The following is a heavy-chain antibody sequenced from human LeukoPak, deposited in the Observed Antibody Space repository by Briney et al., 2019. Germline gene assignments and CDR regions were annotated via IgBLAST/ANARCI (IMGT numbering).Heavy chain of an antibody. CDR1: GFTVSSNY. J-gene: IGHJ3*02. CDR2: IYSGGST. Sequence: GGSLRLSCAASGFTVSSNYMTWVRQTPGKGLEWVSVIYSGGSTYYADYVKGRFTISRDNSKNTLYLQMNSLRAEDTAVYYWAREEVTTGDFDIWGQGTMVTVSS. V-gene: IGHV3-66*01. CDR3: AREEVTTGDFDI. D-gene: IGHD1-14*01.